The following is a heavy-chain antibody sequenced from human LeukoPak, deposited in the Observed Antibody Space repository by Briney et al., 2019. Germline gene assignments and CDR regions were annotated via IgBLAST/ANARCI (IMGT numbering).Heavy chain of an antibody. CDR3: AKDLSTQGSSWYF. D-gene: IGHD6-13*01. Sequence: GGSLRLSCAASGFTFSSYEMNWVRQAPGKGLEWVSAISGSGGSTYYADSVKGRFTISRDNSKNTLYLQMNSLRAEDTAVYYCAKDLSTQGSSWYFWGQGTLVTVSS. J-gene: IGHJ4*02. CDR2: ISGSGGST. V-gene: IGHV3-23*01. CDR1: GFTFSSYE.